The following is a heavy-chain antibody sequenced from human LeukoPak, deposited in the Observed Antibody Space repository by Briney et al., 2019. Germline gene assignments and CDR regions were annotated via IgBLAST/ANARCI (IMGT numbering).Heavy chain of an antibody. CDR3: TRRVSATRWFDP. Sequence: GGSLRLSCAASGFTFSSYWMHWVRQAPGKGLVWVSRINSDGSTTNYADSVKGRFTISRDNAENAMYLQMNSLRVEDTAVYYCTRRVSATRWFDPWGQGTLVTVSS. D-gene: IGHD2-15*01. J-gene: IGHJ5*02. V-gene: IGHV3-74*01. CDR2: INSDGSTT. CDR1: GFTFSSYW.